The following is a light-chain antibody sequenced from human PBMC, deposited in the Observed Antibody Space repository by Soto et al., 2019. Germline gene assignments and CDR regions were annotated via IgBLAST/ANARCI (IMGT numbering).Light chain of an antibody. CDR3: HQYYSSPTT. V-gene: IGKV3-20*01. Sequence: EILWTQSPGTLSVSPGERATVSCRASQTVSSGFLAWYQQKVGQAPRLLIYGASTRATGIPDRFSGSGSGTDFTLTIDRLEPEDFAVYYCHQYYSSPTTFGGGTKVDIK. J-gene: IGKJ4*01. CDR2: GAS. CDR1: QTVSSGF.